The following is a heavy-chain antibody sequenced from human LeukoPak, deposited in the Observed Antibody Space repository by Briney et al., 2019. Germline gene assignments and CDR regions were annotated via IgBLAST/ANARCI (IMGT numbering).Heavy chain of an antibody. Sequence: GGSLRLSCAASGFTFSNYGFHWVRQAPGKGLEWVTLIWYDGSNKYYADSVEGRFTISRDNSKNTLYLQMNSLRAEDTAVYYCARSRGYRYGYFYYGMDVWGQGTTVTVSS. V-gene: IGHV3-33*01. CDR3: ARSRGYRYGYFYYGMDV. CDR1: GFTFSNYG. D-gene: IGHD5-18*01. CDR2: IWYDGSNK. J-gene: IGHJ6*02.